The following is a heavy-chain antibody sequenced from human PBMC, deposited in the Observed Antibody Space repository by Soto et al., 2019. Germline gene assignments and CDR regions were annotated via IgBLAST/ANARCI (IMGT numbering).Heavy chain of an antibody. V-gene: IGHV3-23*01. D-gene: IGHD5-18*01. CDR2: ISGSGGST. CDR1: GFTFSSYA. Sequence: EVQVLESGGGLVQPGGSLRLSCAASGFTFSSYAMSWVRQAPGKGLEWVSAISGSGGSTYYADSVKGRFTISRDNSKNTLYLQVNSLTAEDTAVYFCAKATRAYSYGWEAFDIWGQGTMVTVSS. CDR3: AKATRAYSYGWEAFDI. J-gene: IGHJ3*02.